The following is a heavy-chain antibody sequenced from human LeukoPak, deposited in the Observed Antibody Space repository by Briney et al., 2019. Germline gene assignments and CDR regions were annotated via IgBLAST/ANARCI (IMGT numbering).Heavy chain of an antibody. J-gene: IGHJ4*02. CDR2: IKSKTDGGTT. CDR3: TTLECGGDCYPPFDY. CDR1: GFTFSNAW. V-gene: IGHV3-15*01. D-gene: IGHD2-21*02. Sequence: PGGSLRLSCAASGFTFSNAWMSWVRQAPGKGLEWVGRIKSKTDGGTTDYAAPVKGGFTISRDDSKNTLYLQMNSLKTEDTAVYYCTTLECGGDCYPPFDYWGQGTLVTVSS.